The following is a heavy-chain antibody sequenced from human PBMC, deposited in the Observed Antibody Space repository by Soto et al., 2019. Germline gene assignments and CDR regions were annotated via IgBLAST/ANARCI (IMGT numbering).Heavy chain of an antibody. CDR2: ISYDGSNK. V-gene: IGHV3-30*18. Sequence: QVQLVESGGGVVQPGRSLRLSCAASGFTFSSYGMHWVRQAPGKGLEWVAVISYDGSNKYYADSVKGRFTISRDNSKNTRYLQMNSLRAEDTAVYYCAKGVAGPFDYWGQGTLVTVSS. J-gene: IGHJ4*02. CDR3: AKGVAGPFDY. CDR1: GFTFSSYG. D-gene: IGHD6-19*01.